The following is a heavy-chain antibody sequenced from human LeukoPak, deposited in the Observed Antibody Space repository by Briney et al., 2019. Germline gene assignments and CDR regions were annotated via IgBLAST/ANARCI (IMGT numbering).Heavy chain of an antibody. D-gene: IGHD3-3*01. V-gene: IGHV3-7*03. Sequence: GGSLRLSCAASGFTFSSYWMSWVRQAPGKGLEWVANIKQDGSEKYYVDSVKGRFTISRDNSKSTLYLQMNSLRAEDTAVYYCAKGYDFWSGHFTSSDYWGQGTLVTVSS. CDR2: IKQDGSEK. CDR1: GFTFSSYW. J-gene: IGHJ4*02. CDR3: AKGYDFWSGHFTSSDY.